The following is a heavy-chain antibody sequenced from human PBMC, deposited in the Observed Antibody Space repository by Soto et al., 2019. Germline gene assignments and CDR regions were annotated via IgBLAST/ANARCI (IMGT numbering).Heavy chain of an antibody. CDR2: IYYGGST. D-gene: IGHD2-15*01. CDR3: ARALKRYCSGGSCKHYYYYMDV. Sequence: SESLSLTCTVSGGSISSYYWSWIRQPPGKGLEWTGYIYYGGSTNYNPSLKSRVTISVDTSKNQFSLKLSSVTAADTAVYYCARALKRYCSGGSCKHYYYYMDVWGKGTTVTVS. V-gene: IGHV4-59*01. CDR1: GGSISSYY. J-gene: IGHJ6*03.